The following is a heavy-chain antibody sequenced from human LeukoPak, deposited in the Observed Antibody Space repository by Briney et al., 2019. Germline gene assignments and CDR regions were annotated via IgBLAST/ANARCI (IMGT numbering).Heavy chain of an antibody. D-gene: IGHD1-26*01. J-gene: IGHJ4*02. CDR3: AREARGGSTYFDN. CDR1: GGSMSGYF. Sequence: SETLSLTCTVSGGSMSGYFWAWIRRPAGKGLEWIGRIYSSGTTNYNLSLKSRVTVPLDTSKNQFSLSLTSVTAADTAVYYCAREARGGSTYFDNWGQGTLVTVSS. V-gene: IGHV4-4*07. CDR2: IYSSGTT.